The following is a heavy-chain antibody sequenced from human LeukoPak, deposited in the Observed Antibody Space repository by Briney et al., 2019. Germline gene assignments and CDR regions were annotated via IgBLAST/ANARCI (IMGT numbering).Heavy chain of an antibody. D-gene: IGHD2-2*01. J-gene: IGHJ6*03. CDR1: GFTFSSCS. Sequence: GGSLRLSCAASGFTFSSCSMNWVRQAPGKGLEWVSSISSSSTYIYYADSVKGRFTISRDNAKNSLYLQMNSLRAEDTAVYYCASGLQYQLLTPMDVWGKGTTVTVSS. CDR3: ASGLQYQLLTPMDV. V-gene: IGHV3-21*01. CDR2: ISSSSTYI.